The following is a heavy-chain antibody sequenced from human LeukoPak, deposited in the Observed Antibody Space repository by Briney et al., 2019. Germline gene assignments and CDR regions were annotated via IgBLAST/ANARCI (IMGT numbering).Heavy chain of an antibody. V-gene: IGHV3-30*04. CDR3: VRARVRARSGAFDV. CDR2: ISYDETHK. Sequence: GGSLRLSCVGSGFTFRHYVMHWVRQAPGKGLEWVAVISYDETHKFYADSVKGRFTISRDNSNATLFLQMTSLRSEDAAVYYCVRARVRARSGAFDVWGPGTLVTVSS. CDR1: GFTFRHYV. D-gene: IGHD3-10*01. J-gene: IGHJ3*01.